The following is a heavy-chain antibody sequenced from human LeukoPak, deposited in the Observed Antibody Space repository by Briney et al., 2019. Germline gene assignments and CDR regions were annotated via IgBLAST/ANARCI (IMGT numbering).Heavy chain of an antibody. CDR1: GFTFSSYD. V-gene: IGHV3-13*05. J-gene: IGHJ4*02. CDR3: AETGPTDF. CDR2: IGTAGDP. D-gene: IGHD1-14*01. Sequence: GGSLRLSCAASGFTFSSYDMHWVRQATGKGLEWVSAIGTAGDPYYPGSVKGRFTISRDNSKNMLYLQMNSLRAEDTALYYCAETGPTDFWGQGTLVTVSS.